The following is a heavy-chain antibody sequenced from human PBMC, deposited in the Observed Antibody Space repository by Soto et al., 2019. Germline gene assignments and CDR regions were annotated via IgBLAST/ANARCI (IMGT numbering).Heavy chain of an antibody. Sequence: SVKVSCKASGGTFSSYTISWVRQAPGQGLEWMGRIIPILGIANYAQKFQGRVTITADKSTSTAYMELSSLRSEDTAVYYCARTHSGYDLYYYGMDGWGQGTTVTVSS. J-gene: IGHJ6*02. V-gene: IGHV1-69*02. D-gene: IGHD5-12*01. CDR3: ARTHSGYDLYYYGMDG. CDR1: GGTFSSYT. CDR2: IIPILGIA.